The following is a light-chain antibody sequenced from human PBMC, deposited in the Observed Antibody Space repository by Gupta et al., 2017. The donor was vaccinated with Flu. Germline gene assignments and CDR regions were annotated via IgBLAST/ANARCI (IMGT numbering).Light chain of an antibody. CDR3: MQALQTPRT. CDR1: QSLLHSNGYNY. CDR2: LGS. V-gene: IGKV2-28*01. J-gene: IGKJ4*01. Sequence: DIVMTQSPLSLLVTAGEPASISCRSSQSLLHSNGYNYLDWYLQKPGQSPQLLIYLGSNRASGVPDRFSGSGSGTDFTLKISRVEAEDVGVYYCMQALQTPRTFGGGTKVEIK.